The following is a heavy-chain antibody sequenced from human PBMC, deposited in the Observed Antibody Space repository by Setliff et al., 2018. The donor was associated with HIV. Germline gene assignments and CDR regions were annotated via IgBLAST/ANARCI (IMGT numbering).Heavy chain of an antibody. J-gene: IGHJ6*02. CDR3: AARGEQLYYYGMDV. D-gene: IGHD1-26*01. Sequence: ASVKVSCKASGYTFTSYGMNWVRQAPGQGLEWMGRINTYTGNPTYAQDFTGRFVFSLDTSVSTAYLQISSLKAEDTAVYYCAARGEQLYYYGMDVWGQGTTVTVSS. CDR1: GYTFTSYG. CDR2: INTYTGNP. V-gene: IGHV7-4-1*02.